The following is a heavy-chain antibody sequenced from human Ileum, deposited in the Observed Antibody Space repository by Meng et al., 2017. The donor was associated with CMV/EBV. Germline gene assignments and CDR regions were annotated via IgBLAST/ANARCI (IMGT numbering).Heavy chain of an antibody. V-gene: IGHV3-21*01. D-gene: IGHD1-26*01. J-gene: IGHJ4*02. Sequence: GGGLVKPGGSLRLSCAASEFIFKTYDMYWVRQAPGKGLEWVSSIGRSGTDVAYADPVEGRFTISRDKNSLYLEMKSLRADDTAVYYCLTDPNWGAFWGQGTLVTVSS. CDR3: LTDPNWGAF. CDR2: IGRSGTDV. CDR1: EFIFKTYD.